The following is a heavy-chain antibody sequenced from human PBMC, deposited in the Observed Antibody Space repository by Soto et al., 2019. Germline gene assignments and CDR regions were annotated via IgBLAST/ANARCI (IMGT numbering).Heavy chain of an antibody. V-gene: IGHV4-34*01. J-gene: IGHJ3*02. CDR1: AGSFSGYY. D-gene: IGHD3-3*01. Sequence: SETLSLTCALYAGSFSGYYRGWNRQPHGEGLEWIGEINNRGSTNYNPSLKSRVTISVDTSKNQFSLKLSSVTAADTAVYYCARGGPSITIFGVVTSPGNAFDIWGQGTMVTVSS. CDR3: ARGGPSITIFGVVTSPGNAFDI. CDR2: INNRGST.